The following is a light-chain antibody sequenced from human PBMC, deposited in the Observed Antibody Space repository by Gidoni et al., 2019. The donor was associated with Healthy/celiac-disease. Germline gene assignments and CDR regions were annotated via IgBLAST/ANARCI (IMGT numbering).Light chain of an antibody. CDR3: QQRYSTPRT. V-gene: IGKV1-39*01. J-gene: IGKJ1*01. CDR2: SAS. Sequence: DIQMTQSPSSLSASVGDRVTITCRASQSISSYLNWYQQKPGKAPKRLIYSASSLQSGVPSRFSGSGSGTDFTLIISSLQPEDFATYYCQQRYSTPRTFGQGTKVEIK. CDR1: QSISSY.